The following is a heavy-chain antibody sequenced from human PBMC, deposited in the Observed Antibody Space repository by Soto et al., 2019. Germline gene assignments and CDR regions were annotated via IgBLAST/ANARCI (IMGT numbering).Heavy chain of an antibody. J-gene: IGHJ6*02. D-gene: IGHD3-10*01. CDR1: GASISRGGSS. Sequence: PSETLSLTCAVSGASISRGGSSWSWIRQAPGTGLEWIGYIYHNGITNYNPSLKSRVTISVDKSQNQFSLSLNFVTAADTAAYYCARGLAVRGSYGLDVWGQGTTVTVSS. V-gene: IGHV4-30-2*01. CDR3: ARGLAVRGSYGLDV. CDR2: IYHNGIT.